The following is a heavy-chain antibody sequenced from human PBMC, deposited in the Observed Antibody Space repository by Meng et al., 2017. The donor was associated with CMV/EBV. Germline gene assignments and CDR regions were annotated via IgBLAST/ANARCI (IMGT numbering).Heavy chain of an antibody. CDR3: ASRRIVGGVSPSYYYGMDV. J-gene: IGHJ6*02. V-gene: IGHV3-23*01. CDR2: ISGSGGST. Sequence: GESLKISCAASGFTFSSYSMNWVRQAPGKGLEWVSAISGSGGSTYYADSVKGRFTISRDNSKNTLYLQMNSLRAEDTAVYYCASRRIVGGVSPSYYYGMDVWGQGTTVTVSS. D-gene: IGHD2/OR15-2a*01. CDR1: GFTFSSYS.